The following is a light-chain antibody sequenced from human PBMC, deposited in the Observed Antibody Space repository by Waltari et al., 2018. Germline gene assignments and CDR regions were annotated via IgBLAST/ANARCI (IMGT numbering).Light chain of an antibody. CDR3: QQYYDIPFT. V-gene: IGKV4-1*01. J-gene: IGKJ3*01. Sequence: DIVMTQSPDSLAVSLGDRATINCRSTQSVLSSFDNKNHLAWSQQKPGQPPKVLIYWASTRESGVPDRFSGSGSETDFSLTISSLQAEDVAVYYCQQYYDIPFTFGPGTKVEIK. CDR1: QSVLSSFDNKNH. CDR2: WAS.